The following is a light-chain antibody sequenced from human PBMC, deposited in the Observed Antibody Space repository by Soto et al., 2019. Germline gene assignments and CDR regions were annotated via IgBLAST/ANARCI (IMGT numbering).Light chain of an antibody. V-gene: IGLV2-14*03. CDR2: DVN. CDR1: SSDVGGYNY. CDR3: YSYTRSGSVV. Sequence: QSALTQPASVSGSPGQSITISCTGTSSDVGGYNYVSWYQQHPGKAPQLMIYDVNDRPSGVSNRFSGSKSGNTASLTISGLQAEDEADYYCYSYTRSGSVVFGGGTKLTVL. J-gene: IGLJ2*01.